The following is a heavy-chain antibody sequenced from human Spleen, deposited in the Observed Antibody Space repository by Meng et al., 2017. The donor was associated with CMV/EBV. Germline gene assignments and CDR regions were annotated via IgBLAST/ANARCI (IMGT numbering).Heavy chain of an antibody. CDR2: ISHSGST. V-gene: IGHV4-34*01. CDR1: GGSFSGYY. D-gene: IGHD3-3*01. Sequence: GSLRLSCAVYGGSFSGYYWSWIRQPPGKGLEWIGEISHSGSTNYNPSLKSRVTISVDTSKDQFSLKLRSVTAADTAVYYCARSGLRFLEWLLPFDYWGQGTLVTVSS. CDR3: ARSGLRFLEWLLPFDY. J-gene: IGHJ4*02.